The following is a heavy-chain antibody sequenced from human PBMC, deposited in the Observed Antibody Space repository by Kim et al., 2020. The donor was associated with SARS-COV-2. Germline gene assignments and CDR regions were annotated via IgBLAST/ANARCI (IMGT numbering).Heavy chain of an antibody. J-gene: IGHJ4*02. CDR3: AKDIHYDSSGSVGLDY. CDR2: ISWNSGSI. D-gene: IGHD3-22*01. V-gene: IGHV3-9*01. CDR1: GFTFDDYA. Sequence: GGSLRLSCAASGFTFDDYAMHWVRQAPGKGLEWVSGISWNSGSIGYADSVKGRFTISRDNAKNSLYLQMNSLRAEDTALYYCAKDIHYDSSGSVGLDYWGQGTLVTVSS.